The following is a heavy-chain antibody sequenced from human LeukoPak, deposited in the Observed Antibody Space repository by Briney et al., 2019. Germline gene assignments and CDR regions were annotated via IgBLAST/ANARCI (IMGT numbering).Heavy chain of an antibody. CDR3: ARDLRSRAYYYGMDV. CDR1: GFAFSSYG. V-gene: IGHV3-33*01. Sequence: GRSLRLSCAASGFAFSSYGMHWVRQAPGKGLEWVAVIWYDGSNKYYADSVKGRFTISRDNSKNTLYLQMNSLRAEDTAVYYCARDLRSRAYYYGMDVWGQGTTVTVSS. CDR2: IWYDGSNK. D-gene: IGHD5/OR15-5a*01. J-gene: IGHJ6*02.